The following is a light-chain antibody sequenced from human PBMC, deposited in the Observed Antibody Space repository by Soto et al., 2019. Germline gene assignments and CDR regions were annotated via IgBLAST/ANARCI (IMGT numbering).Light chain of an antibody. CDR3: QQSYSTPRT. Sequence: DIQMTQSPSSLSASVGDRVTITCRASQSISSYLNWYQQKPGKAPKLLIYAASSLQSGVPSRFSGSGSGTDFTLTISSLRPEDFATYYCQQSYSTPRTFGQGTKVDSK. V-gene: IGKV1-39*01. CDR1: QSISSY. CDR2: AAS. J-gene: IGKJ1*01.